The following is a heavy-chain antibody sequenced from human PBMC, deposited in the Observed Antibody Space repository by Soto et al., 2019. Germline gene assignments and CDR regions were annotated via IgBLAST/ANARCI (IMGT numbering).Heavy chain of an antibody. D-gene: IGHD6-13*01. J-gene: IGHJ4*02. Sequence: EVQLVESGGGLVQPGGSLRLSCAASGFTVSSYRMSWVRQAPGKGLEWVSVIYTAGSADFADSVKGRFTISRDNSKNTLYLQMSSLRAEDTAVYYCARVSSSSYHYFDYWGQGTLITVSS. CDR1: GFTVSSYR. V-gene: IGHV3-66*01. CDR2: IYTAGSA. CDR3: ARVSSSSYHYFDY.